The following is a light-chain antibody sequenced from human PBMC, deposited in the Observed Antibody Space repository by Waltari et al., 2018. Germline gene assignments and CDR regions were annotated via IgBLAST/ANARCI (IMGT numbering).Light chain of an antibody. V-gene: IGKV3-20*01. Sequence: EIVLTQSPGPLSLSPGERATLPCRASQSVSSNFLAWYQQKPGQAPRLLIYGSSSSATGIPDRFSGSWSGTDFTLTISRLEPEDVAVYYCQQYGSFWTFGQGTKVEIK. CDR3: QQYGSFWT. CDR2: GSS. J-gene: IGKJ1*01. CDR1: QSVSSNF.